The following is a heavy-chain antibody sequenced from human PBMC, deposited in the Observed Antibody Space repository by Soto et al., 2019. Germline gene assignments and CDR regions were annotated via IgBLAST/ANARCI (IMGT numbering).Heavy chain of an antibody. CDR1: GYSFTSYW. D-gene: IGHD6-13*01. V-gene: IGHV5-51*01. J-gene: IGHJ4*02. CDR2: IYPGDSDT. Sequence: PGESLKISCKGSGYSFTSYWIGWVRQMPGKGLEWMGIIYPGDSDTRYSPSFQGQVTISADKSISTAYLQWSSLKASDTAMYYCARCNSSSWYERHYYFDYWGQGTLVTVSS. CDR3: ARCNSSSWYERHYYFDY.